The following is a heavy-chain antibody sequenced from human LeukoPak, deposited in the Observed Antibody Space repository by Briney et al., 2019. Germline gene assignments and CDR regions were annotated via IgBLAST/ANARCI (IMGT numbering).Heavy chain of an antibody. CDR3: AKGGGYEAQYYYYYLDV. CDR2: IRYDGSNK. D-gene: IGHD5-12*01. CDR1: GFTFTTYT. J-gene: IGHJ6*03. V-gene: IGHV3-30*02. Sequence: GGSLSLSCAASGFTFTTYTMHWVRQAPGKGLEWVAFIRYDGSNKYYADSVKGRFTISRDNSKNTLYLQMKSLRAEDTAVYYCAKGGGYEAQYYYYYLDVWGKGTTVTISS.